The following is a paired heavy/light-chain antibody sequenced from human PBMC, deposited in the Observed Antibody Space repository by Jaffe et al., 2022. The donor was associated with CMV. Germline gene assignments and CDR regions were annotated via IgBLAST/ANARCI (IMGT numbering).Light chain of an antibody. V-gene: IGKV3-15*01. Sequence: EIVMTQSPGTLSASAGETVTLSCRASQSLTYTVAWYQQRPGRVPRLLIYGVSARATGVPARFSGSGSGTDFTLTISGLQPEDSAVYYCQQYADWPPWAFGQGTTVEIK. CDR1: QSLTYT. J-gene: IGKJ1*01. CDR3: QQYADWPPWA. CDR2: GVS.
Heavy chain of an antibody. CDR3: ATVEIYDSSNKGAFYF. CDR2: TQTRDSHV. Sequence: EVQLVQSGAEVKKPGESLKISCRASGYDFTNYMIGWVRQKPGRGLEWMGVTQTRDSHVIYSPSFQGQVTISIDTSVTTTFLQWSSLRASDTAMYYCATVEIYDSSNKGAFYFWGQGTMVTVSS. J-gene: IGHJ3*01. CDR1: GYDFTNYM. D-gene: IGHD3-22*01. V-gene: IGHV5-51*01.